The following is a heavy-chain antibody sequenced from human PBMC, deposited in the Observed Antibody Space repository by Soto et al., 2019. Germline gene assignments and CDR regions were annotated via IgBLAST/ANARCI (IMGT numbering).Heavy chain of an antibody. CDR3: AKVGGEQLGHYYYYGMDV. CDR2: ISGSGGST. V-gene: IGHV3-23*01. D-gene: IGHD6-6*01. Sequence: EVQLLESGGGLVQPGGSLTLPCAASGFTFSSYAMSWVRQAPGKGLEWVSAISGSGGSTHYADSVKGRFTVSRDNSKNTRYLQMNSLRAEDTAVYYCAKVGGEQLGHYYYYGMDVWGQGTTVTVSS. J-gene: IGHJ6*02. CDR1: GFTFSSYA.